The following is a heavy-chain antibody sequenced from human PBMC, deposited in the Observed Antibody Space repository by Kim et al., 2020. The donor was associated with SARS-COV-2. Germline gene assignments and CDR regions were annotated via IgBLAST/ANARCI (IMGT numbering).Heavy chain of an antibody. J-gene: IGHJ4*02. V-gene: IGHV4-39*07. Sequence: SETLSLTCTVSGGSISSSSYYWGWIRQPPGKGLEWIGSIYYSGSTYYNPSLKSRVTISVDTSKNQFSLKLSSVTAADTAVYYCARAYQRITIFGVVISPPDWWGQGTLVTVSS. D-gene: IGHD3-3*01. CDR1: GGSISSSSYY. CDR2: IYYSGST. CDR3: ARAYQRITIFGVVISPPDW.